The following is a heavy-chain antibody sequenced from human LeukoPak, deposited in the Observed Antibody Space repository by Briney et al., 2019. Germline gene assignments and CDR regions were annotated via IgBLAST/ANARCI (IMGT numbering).Heavy chain of an antibody. Sequence: GGSLRLSCTASGFSFSRYDIHWVRQAPGKGLEWVAFIRYDGSNKNYADSVKGRFTISRDNFMSTVYLQMNSLRAEDTAVYYCAKDRQTITIFGVVNTPRANFDYWGQGTLVTVSS. CDR1: GFSFSRYD. CDR3: AKDRQTITIFGVVNTPRANFDY. V-gene: IGHV3-30*02. J-gene: IGHJ4*02. CDR2: IRYDGSNK. D-gene: IGHD3-3*01.